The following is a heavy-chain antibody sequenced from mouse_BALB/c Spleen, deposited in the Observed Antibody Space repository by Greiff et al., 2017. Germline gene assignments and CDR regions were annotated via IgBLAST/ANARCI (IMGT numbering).Heavy chain of an antibody. V-gene: IGHV1-87*01. CDR3: AREEYGNYGFAD. CDR1: GYTFTSYW. D-gene: IGHD2-10*02. J-gene: IGHJ3*01. CDR2: IYPGDGDT. Sequence: QVQLKESGAELARPGASVKLSCKASGYTFTSYWMQWVKQRPGQGLEWIGAIYPGDGDTRYTQKFQGKATLTADKSSSTAYMQLSSLASEDSAVYYCAREEYGNYGFADWGQGTLVTVSA.